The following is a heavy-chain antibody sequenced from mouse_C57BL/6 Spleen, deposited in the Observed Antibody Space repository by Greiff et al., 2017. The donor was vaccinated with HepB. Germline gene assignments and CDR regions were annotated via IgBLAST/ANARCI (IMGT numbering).Heavy chain of an antibody. CDR1: GYTFTSYW. CDR3: ARKGLLLRSHWYFDV. Sequence: QVQLKQPGAELVKPGASVKLSCKASGYTFTSYWMHWVKQRPGQGLEWIGMIHPNSGSTNYNEKFKSKATLTVDKSSSTAYMQLSSLTSEDSAVYYCARKGLLLRSHWYFDVWGTGTTVTVSS. D-gene: IGHD1-1*01. V-gene: IGHV1-64*01. CDR2: IHPNSGST. J-gene: IGHJ1*03.